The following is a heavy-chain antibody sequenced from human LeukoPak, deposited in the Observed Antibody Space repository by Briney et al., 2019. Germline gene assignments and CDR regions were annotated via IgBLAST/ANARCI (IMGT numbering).Heavy chain of an antibody. CDR2: ISSSSSTI. CDR1: GFTLSNYS. J-gene: IGHJ4*02. Sequence: GGSLRLSCAASGFTLSNYSMNWVRQAPGKGLEWVSYISSSSSTIYYADSVKGRFTISRDNAKNSLYLQMNSLRDEDTAVYYCARVTVTTNDYWGQGTLVTVSS. V-gene: IGHV3-48*02. CDR3: ARVTVTTNDY. D-gene: IGHD4-17*01.